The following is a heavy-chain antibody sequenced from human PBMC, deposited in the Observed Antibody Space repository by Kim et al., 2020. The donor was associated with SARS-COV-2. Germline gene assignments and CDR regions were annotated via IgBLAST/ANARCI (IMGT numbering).Heavy chain of an antibody. D-gene: IGHD6-6*01. Sequence: SQTLSLTCAISGDRVSSNSAAWNWIRQSPSRGLEWLGRTYYRSKWYNDYAVSVKSRITINPDTSKNQFSLQLNSVTPEDTAVYYCARLEYSSSSGAFDIWGQGTMVTVSS. CDR3: ARLEYSSSSGAFDI. V-gene: IGHV6-1*01. CDR1: GDRVSSNSAA. CDR2: TYYRSKWYN. J-gene: IGHJ3*02.